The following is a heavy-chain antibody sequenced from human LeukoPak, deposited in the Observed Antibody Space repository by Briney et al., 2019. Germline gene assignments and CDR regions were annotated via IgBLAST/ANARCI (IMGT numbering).Heavy chain of an antibody. CDR2: IYQSGSA. V-gene: IGHV4-30-2*01. Sequence: SETLSLTCGVSGASVSSIGYSWSWIRQPPGRGLEWIGYIYQSGSASYNPSLQSRVTISIDKSKNQFSLNLNSVTAADTAVYYCARNSYYDNSGEGAFDIWGQGAMVTVSS. D-gene: IGHD3-22*01. J-gene: IGHJ3*02. CDR3: ARNSYYDNSGEGAFDI. CDR1: GASVSSIGYS.